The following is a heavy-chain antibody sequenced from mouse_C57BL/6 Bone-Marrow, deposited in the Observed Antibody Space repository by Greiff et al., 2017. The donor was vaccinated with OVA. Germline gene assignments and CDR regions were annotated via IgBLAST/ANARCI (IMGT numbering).Heavy chain of an antibody. Sequence: VQLKESGAELVKPGASVKLSCTASGFNIKDYYMHWVKQRTEQGLEWIGRIDPADGETKYAPKFQGKATITADTSSNTASLQPSSLTSEDTAVYYCAPAQLGNWFAYWGQGTLVTVSA. D-gene: IGHD3-1*01. V-gene: IGHV14-2*01. CDR3: APAQLGNWFAY. CDR2: IDPADGET. J-gene: IGHJ3*01. CDR1: GFNIKDYY.